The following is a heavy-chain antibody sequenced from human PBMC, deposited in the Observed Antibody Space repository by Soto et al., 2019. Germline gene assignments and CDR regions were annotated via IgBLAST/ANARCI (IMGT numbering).Heavy chain of an antibody. D-gene: IGHD3-10*01. J-gene: IGHJ4*02. Sequence: GGSLRLSCAASGFTFSSYSMNWVRQAPGKGLEWVSYISSSSSTIYHADSVKGRFTISRDNAKNSLYLQMNSLRAEDTAVYYCARERRGVIIKAYYFDYWGQGTLVTVSS. CDR1: GFTFSSYS. CDR3: ARERRGVIIKAYYFDY. CDR2: ISSSSSTI. V-gene: IGHV3-48*01.